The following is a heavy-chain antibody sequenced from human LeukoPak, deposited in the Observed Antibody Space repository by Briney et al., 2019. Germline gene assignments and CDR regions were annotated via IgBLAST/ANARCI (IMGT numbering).Heavy chain of an antibody. J-gene: IGHJ4*02. CDR1: GGSISSYY. CDR3: ARDSYYYGSGNYYFDY. V-gene: IGHV4-4*07. CDR2: ICTSGST. Sequence: SETLSLTCTVSGGSISSYYWSWIRQPAGKGLEWIGRICTSGSTNYNPSLKSRVTMSVDTSKNQFSLKLSSVTAADTAVYYCARDSYYYGSGNYYFDYWGQGTLVTVSS. D-gene: IGHD3-10*01.